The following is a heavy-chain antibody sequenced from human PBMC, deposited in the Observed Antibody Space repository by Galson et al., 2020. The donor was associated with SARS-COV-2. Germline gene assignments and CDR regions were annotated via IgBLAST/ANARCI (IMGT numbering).Heavy chain of an antibody. CDR3: AKVSPQFQSVSYWYVDL. CDR1: GFTFNNYA. D-gene: IGHD2-21*01. Sequence: GGSLRLSCAASGFTFNNYAIHWVRQAPGKGLEWLALISYEGSIKVYADTVKGRSAISRDTSKNTVYLQVSSLRPEDTAIYYCAKVSPQFQSVSYWYVDLWGRGTLVTVSS. V-gene: IGHV3-30*18. CDR2: ISYEGSIK. J-gene: IGHJ2*01.